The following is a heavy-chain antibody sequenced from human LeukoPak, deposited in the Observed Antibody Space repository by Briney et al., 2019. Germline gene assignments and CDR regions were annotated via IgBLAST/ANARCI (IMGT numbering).Heavy chain of an antibody. J-gene: IGHJ6*02. CDR2: IYTSGST. CDR1: GGSISSYY. Sequence: SETLSLTCTVSGGSISSYYWSWIRQPAGKGLEWVGRIYTSGSTDYNPSLKSRVTMSVDTFKNQFSLKLSSVTAADTAVYYCARAAAGTVSYHYYALDVWGQGTTATVSS. V-gene: IGHV4-4*07. D-gene: IGHD6-13*01. CDR3: ARAAAGTVSYHYYALDV.